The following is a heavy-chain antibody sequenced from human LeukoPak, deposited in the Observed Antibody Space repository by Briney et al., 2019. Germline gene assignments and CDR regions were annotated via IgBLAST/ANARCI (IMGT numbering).Heavy chain of an antibody. V-gene: IGHV4-38-2*02. CDR1: GDSISGYY. J-gene: IGHJ3*02. CDR3: ATTGIVGTRGRGTFDI. CDR2: IYHSGST. Sequence: PSETLSLTCSVSGDSISGYYWGWIRQPPGKGLEWIGSIYHSGSTYYNPSLKSRVTISVDTSKNQFSLKLSSVTAADTAVYYCATTGIVGTRGRGTFDIWGQGTMVTVSS. D-gene: IGHD1-26*01.